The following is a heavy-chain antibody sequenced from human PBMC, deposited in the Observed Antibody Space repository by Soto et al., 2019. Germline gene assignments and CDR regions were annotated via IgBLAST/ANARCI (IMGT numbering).Heavy chain of an antibody. V-gene: IGHV1-8*01. D-gene: IGHD6-13*01. CDR2: MNPNSGNT. J-gene: IGHJ5*02. CDR1: GYSFSGYD. CDR3: ARVGIGSTWYEWFDP. Sequence: QVQLVQSGAEVKKPGASVKVSCKASGYSFSGYDINWVRQATGQGLEWLGWMNPNSGNTGYAQKFQGRVTMTRDTSINTAYMELSRLRSEDTAVYYCARVGIGSTWYEWFDPWGQGTPVSVSS.